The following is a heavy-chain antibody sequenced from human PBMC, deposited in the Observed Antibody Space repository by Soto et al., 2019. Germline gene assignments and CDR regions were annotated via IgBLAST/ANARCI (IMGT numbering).Heavy chain of an antibody. Sequence: SETLSLTCTVSGYSISSGYYWGWLRQSPGKGPEWIGSVFYTGFTSYNPSLESRVSVSVDTSKNQFSLKVSGVSAADTAVYYCATPQKGYNWNYFDHWGQGTLVTVSS. J-gene: IGHJ4*02. V-gene: IGHV4-38-2*02. CDR3: ATPQKGYNWNYFDH. CDR2: VFYTGFT. CDR1: GYSISSGYY. D-gene: IGHD1-20*01.